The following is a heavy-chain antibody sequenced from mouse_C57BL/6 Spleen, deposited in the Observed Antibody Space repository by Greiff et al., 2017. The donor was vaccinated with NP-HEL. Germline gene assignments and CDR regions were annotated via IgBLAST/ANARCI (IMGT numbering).Heavy chain of an antibody. CDR2: IDPSDSYT. J-gene: IGHJ1*03. V-gene: IGHV1-69*01. CDR3: ARDLLLLRPFDV. Sequence: QVQLQQPGAELVMPGASVKLSCKASGYTFTSYWMHWVKQRPGQGLEWIGEIDPSDSYTNYNQKFKGKSTLTVDKSSSTAYMQLSSLTSEDSAVYYCARDLLLLRPFDVWGTGTTVTVSS. CDR1: GYTFTSYW. D-gene: IGHD1-1*01.